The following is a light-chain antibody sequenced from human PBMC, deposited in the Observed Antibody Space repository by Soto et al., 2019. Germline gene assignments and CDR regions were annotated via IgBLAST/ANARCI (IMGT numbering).Light chain of an antibody. CDR3: QSYDSSLSGYYV. V-gene: IGLV1-40*01. J-gene: IGLJ1*01. CDR1: SANIGAGYD. Sequence: QSVVTQPPSVSGAPGQRVTISCTGSSANIGAGYDVHWYQQLPGTAPKLLIYGNSNRPSGVPDRLSGSKSGTSASLAITGLQAEDEADDYCQSYDSSLSGYYVFGTGTKLTVL. CDR2: GNS.